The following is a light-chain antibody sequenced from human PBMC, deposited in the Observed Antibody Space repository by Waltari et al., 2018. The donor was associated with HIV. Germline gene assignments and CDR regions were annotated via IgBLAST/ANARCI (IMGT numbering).Light chain of an antibody. J-gene: IGLJ3*02. CDR2: LNSDGSH. Sequence: QLVLTQSPSASASLGASVKLTCTLSSGHSSYAIAWHQQQPEKGPRFLMKLNSDGSHSKGGGIPDRFSGSSSGAERYLTISSLQSDDEADYYCQTWATGIQVFGGGTKLTVL. CDR1: SGHSSYA. CDR3: QTWATGIQV. V-gene: IGLV4-69*01.